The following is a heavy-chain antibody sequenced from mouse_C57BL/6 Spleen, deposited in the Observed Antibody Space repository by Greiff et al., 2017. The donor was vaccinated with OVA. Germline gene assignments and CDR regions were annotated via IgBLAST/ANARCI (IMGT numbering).Heavy chain of an antibody. CDR2: INPNNGGT. V-gene: IGHV1-26*01. CDR1: GYTFTDYY. J-gene: IGHJ4*01. CDR3: ARSGDYDGGLYAMDY. D-gene: IGHD2-4*01. Sequence: VQLQQSGPELVKPGASVKISCKASGYTFTDYYMNWVKQSHGKSLEWIGDINPNNGGTSYNQKFKGKATLTVDKSSSTAYMELRSLTSEDSAVYYCARSGDYDGGLYAMDYWGQGTSVTVSS.